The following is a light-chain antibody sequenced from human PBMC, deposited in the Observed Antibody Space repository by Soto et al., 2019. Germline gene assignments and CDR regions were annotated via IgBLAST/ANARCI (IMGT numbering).Light chain of an antibody. CDR2: EVS. CDR3: SSYSISTTWL. CDR1: TSDVGAYNY. V-gene: IGLV2-14*01. Sequence: QSALTQPASVSGSPGQSITISCAGTTSDVGAYNYVSWYQQHPGNAPRLIIFEVSNRPSGVSNRFSGSKSGNTASLTISGLQAEDEADYYCSSYSISTTWLFGGGTKLTVL. J-gene: IGLJ3*02.